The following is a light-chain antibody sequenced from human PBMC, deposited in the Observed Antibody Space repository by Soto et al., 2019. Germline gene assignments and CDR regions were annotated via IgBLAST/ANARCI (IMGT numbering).Light chain of an antibody. CDR2: GNN. Sequence: QSVLTQPPSMSGAPGQRVTISCTGSSSNIGAGYNVHWYQQLPGTAPKLLIYGNNNRPSGVPDRFSGSESGTSASLAITGLQAEDEADYYCQSYDSSLSGFYVFGTGTKLTVL. CDR3: QSYDSSLSGFYV. J-gene: IGLJ1*01. CDR1: SSNIGAGYN. V-gene: IGLV1-40*01.